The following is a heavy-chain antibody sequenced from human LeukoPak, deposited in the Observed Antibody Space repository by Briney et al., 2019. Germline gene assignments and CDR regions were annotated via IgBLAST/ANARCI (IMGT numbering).Heavy chain of an antibody. CDR2: IFYSGST. CDR3: ATLGLRTGDNSLADY. Sequence: SETLSLTCTVSGGSISGYYWSWIRQPPGKGLECIGYIFYSGSTNYNPSFKSRVSISLDTSKSQFSLKLTSVTAADTAMYYCATLGLRTGDNSLADYWGRGTQVTVSS. D-gene: IGHD3-16*01. CDR1: GGSISGYY. J-gene: IGHJ4*02. V-gene: IGHV4-59*08.